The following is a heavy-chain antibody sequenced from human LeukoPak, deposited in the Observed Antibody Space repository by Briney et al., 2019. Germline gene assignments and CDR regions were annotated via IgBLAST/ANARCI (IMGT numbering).Heavy chain of an antibody. CDR1: GYTFSDYW. Sequence: PGESLKISCKASGYTFSDYWIGWVRQMPGQGLEWMGIVYPGDSDTRYSPSFQGHVTISADMSINTAYLQWSGLQASDNAIYFCARSQGLYGAADYWGQGTLV. CDR3: ARSQGLYGAADY. J-gene: IGHJ4*02. V-gene: IGHV5-51*01. D-gene: IGHD2-2*02. CDR2: VYPGDSDT.